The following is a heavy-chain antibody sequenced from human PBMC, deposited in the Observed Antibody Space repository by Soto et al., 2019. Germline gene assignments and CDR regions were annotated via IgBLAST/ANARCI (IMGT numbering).Heavy chain of an antibody. V-gene: IGHV3-23*01. CDR2: ISGSGGST. CDR1: GFTFSSFA. J-gene: IGHJ4*02. Sequence: TGGSLRLSCAASGFTFSSFAMSWVRQAPGKGPDWVSAISGSGGSTYSADSVKGRFTISRDNSKNTLYLQMSSLRAEDTAVYYCARGFSAGKGSPQHFWGPGSLVTVYS. CDR3: ARGFSAGKGSPQHF. D-gene: IGHD6-13*01.